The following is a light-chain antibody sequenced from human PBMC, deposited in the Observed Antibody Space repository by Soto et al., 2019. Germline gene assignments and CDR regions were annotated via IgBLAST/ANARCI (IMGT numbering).Light chain of an antibody. V-gene: IGLV2-14*01. J-gene: IGLJ3*02. CDR3: SSYTFTTSTVA. CDR1: SSDVGGYNY. Sequence: QSVLTQPASVSGSPGQSITISCTGTSSDVGGYNYVSWYQQHPGKAPKLMIYEVDNRPSGVSNRFSGSKSGTTASLTISGLQAEDEADYYCSSYTFTTSTVAFGGGTKVTVL. CDR2: EVD.